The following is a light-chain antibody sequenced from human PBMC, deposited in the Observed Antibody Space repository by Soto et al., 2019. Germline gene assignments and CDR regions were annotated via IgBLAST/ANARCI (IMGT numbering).Light chain of an antibody. V-gene: IGLV2-14*03. CDR3: SSYTSSSTLV. J-gene: IGLJ2*01. Sequence: QSVLTQPASVSGSPGQPITISCTGTSSDVGGYNYVSWYQHHPGKVPQLLIYDVSNRPSGVSNRFSGSKSGNTASLTISGLQAEDEADYYCSSYTSSSTLVFGGGTKVTVL. CDR2: DVS. CDR1: SSDVGGYNY.